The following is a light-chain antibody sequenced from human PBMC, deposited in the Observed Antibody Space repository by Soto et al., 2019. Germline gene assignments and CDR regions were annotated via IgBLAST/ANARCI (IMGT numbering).Light chain of an antibody. CDR3: SSYTSSSPYV. CDR2: DVS. CDR1: SSDVGGYNY. V-gene: IGLV2-14*01. J-gene: IGLJ1*01. Sequence: QSALTQPASVSGSPGQSITISCTGTSSDVGGYNYVSWYQQHPGKAPKLMIYDVSTRPSGVSNRFSGSKSGNTASLTSSGLQAEDEADYYRSSYTSSSPYVFGPGTKLTVL.